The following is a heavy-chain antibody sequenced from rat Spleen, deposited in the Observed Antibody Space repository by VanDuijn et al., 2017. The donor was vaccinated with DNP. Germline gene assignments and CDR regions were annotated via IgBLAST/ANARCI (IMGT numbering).Heavy chain of an antibody. D-gene: IGHD4-3*01. J-gene: IGHJ2*01. CDR2: ISTSGDST. CDR1: GFIFSSFP. V-gene: IGHV5-46*01. Sequence: EVQLVESGGGLVQPGRSMKLSCVASGFIFSSFPMAWVRQAPTKGLEWVANISTSGDSTYYRDSVKGRFTISRDNAKSTLYLQMNSLRSEDMATYYCARWYNSGYYFDYWGQGVMVTVSS. CDR3: ARWYNSGYYFDY.